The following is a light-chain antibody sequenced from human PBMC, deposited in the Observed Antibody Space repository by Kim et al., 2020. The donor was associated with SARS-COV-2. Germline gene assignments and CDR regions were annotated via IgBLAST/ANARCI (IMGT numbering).Light chain of an antibody. CDR2: GAS. Sequence: PGESATLSGRARQSVSSNLAGYQQKPGQAPRLLIDGASTRATGIPARCSGSGAGTEVTLTISSLQSEDFAVYYCQQYNNWPPGYTFGQGTKLEI. CDR3: QQYNNWPPGYT. J-gene: IGKJ2*01. V-gene: IGKV3-15*01. CDR1: QSVSSN.